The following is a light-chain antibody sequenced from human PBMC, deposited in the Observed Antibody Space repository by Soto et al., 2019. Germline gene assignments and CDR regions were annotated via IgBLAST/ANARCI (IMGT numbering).Light chain of an antibody. V-gene: IGKV1-5*03. CDR2: MAS. Sequence: DIQMTQSPSTLSASVGDRVTITCRASQTIDSWLAWYQHKPGKAPKLLIYMASTLHSGAPSRFSGSGSGTEFTLTISSLQPDDFATYYCQHYNSVSRTFGQGTKVEIK. CDR1: QTIDSW. J-gene: IGKJ1*01. CDR3: QHYNSVSRT.